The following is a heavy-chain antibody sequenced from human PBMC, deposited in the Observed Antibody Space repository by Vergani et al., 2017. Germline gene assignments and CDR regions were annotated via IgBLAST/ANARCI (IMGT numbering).Heavy chain of an antibody. V-gene: IGHV1-69*17. CDR3: ARTYYYDSSGYSHWYFDL. J-gene: IGHJ2*01. Sequence: QVQLVQSGAEVKKPGSSVKVSCKASGGTFSSYAISWVRQAPGQGLEWMGGIIPIFGIANYAQKFQGRVKITADKSTSTAYMELSSLRSEDTAVYYCARTYYYDSSGYSHWYFDLWGRGTLVTVSA. CDR2: IIPIFGIA. CDR1: GGTFSSYA. D-gene: IGHD3-22*01.